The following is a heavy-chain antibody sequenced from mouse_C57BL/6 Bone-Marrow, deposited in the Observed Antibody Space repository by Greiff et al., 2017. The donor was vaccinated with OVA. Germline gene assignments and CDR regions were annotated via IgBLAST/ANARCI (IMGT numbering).Heavy chain of an antibody. V-gene: IGHV1-78*01. D-gene: IGHD1-1*01. CDR3: ARDYDGSSYGPYAMDY. Sequence: VQLQQSDAELVKPGASVKISCKVSGYTFTDHTIHWMKQRPEQGLEWIGYIYPRDGSTKYNEKFKGKATLTADKSSSTAYMQLNSLTSEDAAVYFCARDYDGSSYGPYAMDYWGQGTSVTVSS. J-gene: IGHJ4*01. CDR1: GYTFTDHT. CDR2: IYPRDGST.